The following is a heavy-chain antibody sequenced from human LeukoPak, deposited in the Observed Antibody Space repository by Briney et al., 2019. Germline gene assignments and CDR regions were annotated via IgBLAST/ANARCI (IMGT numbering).Heavy chain of an antibody. D-gene: IGHD2-2*01. CDR1: GFTVSSNY. V-gene: IGHV3-53*01. J-gene: IGHJ4*02. Sequence: EGSLRLSCAASGFTVSSNYMSWVRQAPGKGLEWVSVIYGGGSTYYADSVKGRFTISRDNSKNTLYLQMNSLRAEDTAVYYCAREVPATAMYFDYWGQGTLVTVSS. CDR2: IYGGGST. CDR3: AREVPATAMYFDY.